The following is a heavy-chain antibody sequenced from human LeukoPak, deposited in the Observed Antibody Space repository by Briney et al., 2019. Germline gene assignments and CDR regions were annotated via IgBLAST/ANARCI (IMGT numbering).Heavy chain of an antibody. CDR3: ARLSRIASAGDYDYHSLDV. CDR1: GGVISIYG. V-gene: IGHV4-59*13. Sequence: SDTLSLTCTVAGGVISIYGWSWFRQPPWKELEWIGEVYYSGSTDYNPSLKSRVTISTDTSNNQVSLKLNSVTAADTAVYYCARLSRIASAGDYDYHSLDVWGQGTTVTVSS. CDR2: VYYSGST. J-gene: IGHJ6*02. D-gene: IGHD6-13*01.